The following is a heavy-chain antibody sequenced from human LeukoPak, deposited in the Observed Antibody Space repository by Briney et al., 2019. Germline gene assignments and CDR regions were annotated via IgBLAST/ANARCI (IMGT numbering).Heavy chain of an antibody. V-gene: IGHV3-30-3*01. J-gene: IGHJ4*02. CDR2: ISYDGSNK. D-gene: IGHD6-13*01. CDR1: GFTFSSYA. Sequence: GRSLRLSCAASGFTFSSYAMHWVRQAPGKGLEWVAVISYDGSNKYYADSVKGRFTIPRDNSKNTLYLQTNSLRAEDTAVYYCASGPGIGEYFDYWGQGTLVTVSS. CDR3: ASGPGIGEYFDY.